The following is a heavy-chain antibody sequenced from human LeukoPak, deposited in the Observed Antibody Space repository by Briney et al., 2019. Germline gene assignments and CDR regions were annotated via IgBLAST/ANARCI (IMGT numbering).Heavy chain of an antibody. V-gene: IGHV4-59*08. CDR2: IYYSGRT. Sequence: SETLSLTCTVSGGSINTYYWSWIRQPPGKGLEWIGYIYYSGRTNYNSSLKSRVTISVDTPKNQFSLKLSSVTAADTAVYYCASKRYSSSWYYFDYWGQGTLVTVSS. J-gene: IGHJ4*02. CDR1: GGSINTYY. CDR3: ASKRYSSSWYYFDY. D-gene: IGHD6-13*01.